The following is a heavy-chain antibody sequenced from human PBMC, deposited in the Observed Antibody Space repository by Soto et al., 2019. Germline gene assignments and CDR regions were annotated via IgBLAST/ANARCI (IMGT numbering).Heavy chain of an antibody. D-gene: IGHD6-6*01. CDR3: ATSSSPTYFDY. CDR1: GGSISSGGFY. Sequence: SETLSLTCTVSGGSISSGGFYWSWIRQHPEKGLEWIGYIYFSGSTYYNPSLKSRLAISVDTSKNQFSLKLSSVTAADTAVYYCATSSSPTYFDYWGQGALVTVSS. V-gene: IGHV4-31*03. CDR2: IYFSGST. J-gene: IGHJ4*02.